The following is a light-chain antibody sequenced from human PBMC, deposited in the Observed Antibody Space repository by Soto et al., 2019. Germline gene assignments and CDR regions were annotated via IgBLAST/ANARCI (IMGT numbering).Light chain of an antibody. CDR3: NSFTSSSTWV. CDR1: GSDY. J-gene: IGLJ3*02. CDR2: EVS. V-gene: IGLV2-14*01. Sequence: QSALTQSASVSGSPGQSITISCTGTGSDYVSWYQHHPDKAPKLMIYEVSNRPSGVSNRFSGSKSGNTASLTISGLQAEDEADYYCNSFTSSSTWVFGGGTKLTVL.